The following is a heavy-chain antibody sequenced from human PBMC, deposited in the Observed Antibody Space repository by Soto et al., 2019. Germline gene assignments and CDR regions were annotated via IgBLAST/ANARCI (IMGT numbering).Heavy chain of an antibody. D-gene: IGHD6-19*01. CDR2: INAGNGNT. CDR1: GYTFTSYA. Sequence: ASVKVSCKASGYTFTSYAMHWVRQAPGQRLEWMGWINAGNGNTKYSQKFQGRVTITRDTSASTAYMELSSLRSEDTAVYYCAGAVAGTDWFDPWGQGTLVTVSS. CDR3: AGAVAGTDWFDP. J-gene: IGHJ5*02. V-gene: IGHV1-3*01.